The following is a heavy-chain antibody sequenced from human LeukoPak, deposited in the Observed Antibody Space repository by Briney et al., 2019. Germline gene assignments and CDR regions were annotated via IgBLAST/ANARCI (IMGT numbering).Heavy chain of an antibody. CDR3: AATQQYCSSTSCFFDY. CDR2: IIPIFGTA. D-gene: IGHD2-2*01. J-gene: IGHJ4*02. Sequence: GASVKVSCKASGGTFSSYAISWVRQAPGQGLEWMGGIIPIFGTANHAQKFQGRVTITADKSTSTAYMELSSLRSEDTAVYYCAATQQYCSSTSCFFDYWDQGTLVTVSS. V-gene: IGHV1-69*06. CDR1: GGTFSSYA.